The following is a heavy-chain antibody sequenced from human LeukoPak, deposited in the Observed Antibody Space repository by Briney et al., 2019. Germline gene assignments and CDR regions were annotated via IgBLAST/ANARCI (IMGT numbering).Heavy chain of an antibody. D-gene: IGHD2-21*02. CDR1: GGSISSYY. V-gene: IGHV4-4*07. CDR2: IYTSGST. CDR3: ARELCGGDCQSRVHRWFDP. J-gene: IGHJ5*02. Sequence: SETLSLTCTVSGGSISSYYWSWIRQPAGKGLEWIGRIYTSGSTNYNPSLKSRVTMSVDTSKNQFSLKLSSVTAADTAVYYCARELCGGDCQSRVHRWFDPWGQGTLVTVSS.